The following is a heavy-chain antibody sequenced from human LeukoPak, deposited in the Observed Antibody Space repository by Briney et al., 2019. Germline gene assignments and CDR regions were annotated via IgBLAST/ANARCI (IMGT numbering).Heavy chain of an antibody. CDR3: ARGHSGSYNY. CDR2: INPNSGGT. J-gene: IGHJ4*02. D-gene: IGHD1-26*01. CDR1: VYTFTGNY. V-gene: IGHV1-2*02. Sequence: GASVKVSFKASVYTFTGNYIHWVRQAPGQGLEWMGWINPNSGGTNYAQKFQGRVTLTRDTSIRTAYMEMSRLTSDDSAVYFCARGHSGSYNYWGQGTLVTVSS.